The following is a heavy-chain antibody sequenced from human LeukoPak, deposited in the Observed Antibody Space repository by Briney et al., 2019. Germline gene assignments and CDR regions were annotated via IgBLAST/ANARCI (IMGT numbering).Heavy chain of an antibody. CDR3: ARGAAIQDAFDI. CDR2: ISSSSSYI. Sequence: GGSLRLSCAASGFTFSSYSMNWVRQAPGKGLEWVSSISSSSSYIYYADSVKGRFTISRDNAKNSLYLQMNSLRAEDTAVYYCARGAAIQDAFDIWGQGTMVTVSS. CDR1: GFTFSSYS. V-gene: IGHV3-21*01. D-gene: IGHD6-25*01. J-gene: IGHJ3*02.